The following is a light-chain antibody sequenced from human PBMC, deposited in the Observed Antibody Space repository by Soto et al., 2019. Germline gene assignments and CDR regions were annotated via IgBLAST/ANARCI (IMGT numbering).Light chain of an antibody. CDR3: SSYTSRSTLV. J-gene: IGLJ2*01. V-gene: IGLV2-14*01. CDR1: SSDVGGYNY. Sequence: QSALTQPASVSGSPGQSITISCTGTSSDVGGYNYVSWYQQHPGKAPKLMIYDVSDRPSGVSSRFSGSKSGNTAFLTISGLQVEDEADYYCSSYTSRSTLVFGGGTKLTVL. CDR2: DVS.